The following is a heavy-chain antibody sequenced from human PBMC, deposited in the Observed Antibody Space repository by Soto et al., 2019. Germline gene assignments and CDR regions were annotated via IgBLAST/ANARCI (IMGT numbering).Heavy chain of an antibody. CDR2: IWYDGSNK. CDR3: AREGSWYVGYYYYGMDV. Sequence: GGSLRLSCAASGFTFSSYGMHWVRQAPGKGLEWVAVIWYDGSNKYNADSVKGRFTISRDNSKNTLYLQMNSLRAEDTAVYYCAREGSWYVGYYYYGMDVWGQGTTVTVS. V-gene: IGHV3-33*01. CDR1: GFTFSSYG. J-gene: IGHJ6*02. D-gene: IGHD6-13*01.